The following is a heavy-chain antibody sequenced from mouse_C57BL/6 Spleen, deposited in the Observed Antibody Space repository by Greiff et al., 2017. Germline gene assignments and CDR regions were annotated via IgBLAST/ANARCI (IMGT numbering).Heavy chain of an antibody. Sequence: QVQLQQSGPELVKPGASVKISCKASGYAFSSSWMNWVKQRPGKGLEWIGRIYPGDGDTNYNGKFKGKATLTADKSSSTAYMQLSSLTSEDSAVYCCARWGCDDWGQSTTLTVSS. J-gene: IGHJ2*01. D-gene: IGHD3-3*01. V-gene: IGHV1-82*01. CDR1: GYAFSSSW. CDR3: ARWGCDD. CDR2: IYPGDGDT.